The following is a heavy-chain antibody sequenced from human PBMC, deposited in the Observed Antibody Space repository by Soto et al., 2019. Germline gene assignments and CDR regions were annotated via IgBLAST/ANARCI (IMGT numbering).Heavy chain of an antibody. CDR3: ERGMYYYDSSGWAY. Sequence: GVSLRLSCAASGFTFSSYSMNWVRQAPGKGLEWVSYISSSSSTIYYADSVKGRFTISRDNAKNSLYLQMNSLRDEDTAVYYCERGMYYYDSSGWAYWGQGTLVTVSS. J-gene: IGHJ4*02. D-gene: IGHD3-22*01. CDR2: ISSSSSTI. V-gene: IGHV3-48*02. CDR1: GFTFSSYS.